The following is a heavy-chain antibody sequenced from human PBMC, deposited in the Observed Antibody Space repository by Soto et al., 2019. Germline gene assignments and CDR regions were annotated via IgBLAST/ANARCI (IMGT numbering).Heavy chain of an antibody. Sequence: GASVKVSCKASGGTFSSYAISWVRQAPGQGLEWMGGIIPIFGTANYAQKFQGRVMITADESTSTAYMELSSLRSEDTAVYYCARAEYTAMVISWFDPWGQGTLVTVSS. CDR1: GGTFSSYA. CDR3: ARAEYTAMVISWFDP. V-gene: IGHV1-69*13. CDR2: IIPIFGTA. D-gene: IGHD5-18*01. J-gene: IGHJ5*02.